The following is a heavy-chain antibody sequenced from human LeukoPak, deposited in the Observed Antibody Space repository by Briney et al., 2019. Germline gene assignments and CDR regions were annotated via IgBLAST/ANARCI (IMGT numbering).Heavy chain of an antibody. J-gene: IGHJ4*02. Sequence: SVKVSCKASGGTFSSYAIRWVRQAPGQGLERMGGIIPIFGTANYAQKFQGRVTITADESTSTAYMELSSLRSEDTAVYYCARSLVDYGSGSYRSFDYWGQGTLVTVSS. V-gene: IGHV1-69*13. CDR1: GGTFSSYA. CDR2: IIPIFGTA. CDR3: ARSLVDYGSGSYRSFDY. D-gene: IGHD3-10*01.